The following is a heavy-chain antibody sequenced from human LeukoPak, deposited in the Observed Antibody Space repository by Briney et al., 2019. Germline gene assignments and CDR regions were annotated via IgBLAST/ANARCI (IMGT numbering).Heavy chain of an antibody. CDR3: ARDRMTDIGDYTNCFDP. CDR2: ISWNSGSI. J-gene: IGHJ5*02. CDR1: GFTFDDYA. D-gene: IGHD4-17*01. Sequence: PGRSLRLSCAASGFTFDDYAMHWVRQAPGKGLEWVSGISWNSGSIGYADSVKGRFTISRDNAKNSLYLQMNSLRAEDTALYYCARDRMTDIGDYTNCFDPWGQGTLVTVSS. V-gene: IGHV3-9*01.